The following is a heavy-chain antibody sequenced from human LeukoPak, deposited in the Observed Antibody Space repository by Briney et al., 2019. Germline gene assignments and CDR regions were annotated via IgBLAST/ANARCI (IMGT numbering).Heavy chain of an antibody. J-gene: IGHJ4*02. V-gene: IGHV3-30*18. CDR1: GFTFSSYG. CDR3: AKGAEMAAIPIYFDY. D-gene: IGHD5-24*01. Sequence: GGSLRLSCAASGFTFSSYGMHWVRQAPGKGLEWVAVISYDGSNKYYADSVKGRFTISRDNSKNTLYLQMNSLRAEDTAVYYCAKGAEMAAIPIYFDYWGQGTLVTVSS. CDR2: ISYDGSNK.